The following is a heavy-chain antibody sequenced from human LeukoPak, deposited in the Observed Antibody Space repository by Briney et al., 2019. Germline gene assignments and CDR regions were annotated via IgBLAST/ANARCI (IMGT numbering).Heavy chain of an antibody. V-gene: IGHV3-7*01. Sequence: GSLRLSCAASGFTFSSYWMSWVRQAPGKGLEWVANIKQDGSELYYVDSVKGRFTISRDNAKNSLYLQMNSLRAEDTAVYYCARVEHSSWYYFDYWGQGTLVTVSS. CDR3: ARVEHSSWYYFDY. CDR2: IKQDGSEL. J-gene: IGHJ4*02. CDR1: GFTFSSYW. D-gene: IGHD3-22*01.